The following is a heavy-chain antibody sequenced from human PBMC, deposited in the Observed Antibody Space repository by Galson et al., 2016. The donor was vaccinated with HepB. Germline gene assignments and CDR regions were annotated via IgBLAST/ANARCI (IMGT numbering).Heavy chain of an antibody. Sequence: ETLSPTCTVSGGSISSGDYYWRWIRQPPVKGLEWIGEINHGGSTNYNPSLKSRVSIAVDTSKKQFSLKLTSVPAADTAVYYWARCRRRRPGVVPFDYWGQGTLVTVSS. J-gene: IGHJ4*02. CDR2: INHGGST. CDR1: GGSISSGDYY. D-gene: IGHD2-2*01. CDR3: ARCRRRRPGVVPFDY. V-gene: IGHV4-39*07.